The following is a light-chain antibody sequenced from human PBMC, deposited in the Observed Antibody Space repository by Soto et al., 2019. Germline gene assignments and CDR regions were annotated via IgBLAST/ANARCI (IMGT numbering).Light chain of an antibody. J-gene: IGKJ2*01. CDR1: QSVSSY. V-gene: IGKV3-11*01. CDR3: QQRSNWSPYT. CDR2: DAS. Sequence: EIVLTQSPATLSLSPGERATLSCRASQSVSSYLAWYQQKPGQAPRLLIYDASNRATGIPARFSGSGSGKKFTLTISSLEPEDVAVYYCQQRSNWSPYTFGQGTKLEIK.